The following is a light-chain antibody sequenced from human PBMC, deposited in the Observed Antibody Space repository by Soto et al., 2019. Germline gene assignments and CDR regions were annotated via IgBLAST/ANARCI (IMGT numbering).Light chain of an antibody. CDR3: QQRSNWPLT. J-gene: IGKJ4*01. CDR2: DAS. V-gene: IGKV3-11*01. Sequence: EIVLTQSPATLSLSPGERATLSCRASQSVSSYLAWYQQQPGQAPRLLIYDASNRATGIPARLSGSGSGTAFTLTISSLEPEDFAVYYCQQRSNWPLTFGGGTKVEIK. CDR1: QSVSSY.